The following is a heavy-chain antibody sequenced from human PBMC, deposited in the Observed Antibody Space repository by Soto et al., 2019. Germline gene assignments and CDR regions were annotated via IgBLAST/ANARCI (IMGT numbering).Heavy chain of an antibody. J-gene: IGHJ6*02. CDR2: ISAYNGNT. V-gene: IGHV1-18*01. CDR1: GYTCISYG. D-gene: IGHD6-6*01. CDR3: AIDECSIAAGSSYSSHGMDG. Sequence: VQGSCRASGYTCISYGNSWVRQAPGQGLEWMGCISAYNGNTNYAQKLQGRVTMATDTSTSTAFMEPRNLRSADAAVYYCAIDECSIAAGSSYSSHGMDGWGQGTRVTVYS.